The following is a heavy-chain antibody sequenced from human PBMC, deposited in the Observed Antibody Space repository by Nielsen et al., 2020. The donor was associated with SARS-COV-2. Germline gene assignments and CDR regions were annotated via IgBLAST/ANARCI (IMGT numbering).Heavy chain of an antibody. CDR2: IDPSDSYT. D-gene: IGHD3-10*01. V-gene: IGHV5-10-1*01. CDR3: AWNYGSGSYYPGHDAFDI. Sequence: VRQMPGKGLEWMGRIDPSDSYTNYSPSFQGHVAISADKSISTAYLQWSSLKASDTAMYYCAWNYGSGSYYPGHDAFDIWGQGTMFTVSS. J-gene: IGHJ3*02.